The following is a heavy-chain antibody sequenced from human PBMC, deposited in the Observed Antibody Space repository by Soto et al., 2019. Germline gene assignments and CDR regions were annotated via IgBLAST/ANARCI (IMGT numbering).Heavy chain of an antibody. J-gene: IGHJ4*02. CDR1: GGSIRGSNW. CDR3: VKDIYSFDY. CDR2: IYHSGST. V-gene: IGHV4-4*02. D-gene: IGHD2-21*01. Sequence: QVQLQESGPGLVKPSGTLSLTCAVSGGSIRGSNWWSWVRQPPGKGLEWIGEIYHSGSTNYNPSLESRVTRSVDKSKNQCSLKLTSVTAADTAVYYCVKDIYSFDYWGQGTLVTVSS.